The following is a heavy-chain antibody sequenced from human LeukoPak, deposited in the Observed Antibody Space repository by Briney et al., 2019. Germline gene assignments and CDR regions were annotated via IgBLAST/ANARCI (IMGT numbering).Heavy chain of an antibody. CDR1: GFTFSSYA. J-gene: IGHJ4*02. V-gene: IGHV3-23*01. CDR2: ISGSGGST. CDR3: LGYDSSGYLLSNY. Sequence: PGGSLRLSCAASGFTFSSYAMSWVRQAPGKGLEWVSAISGSGGSTYYADSVKGRFTISRDNSKNTLYLQMNSLRAEDTAVYYCLGYDSSGYLLSNYWGQGTLVTVSS. D-gene: IGHD3-22*01.